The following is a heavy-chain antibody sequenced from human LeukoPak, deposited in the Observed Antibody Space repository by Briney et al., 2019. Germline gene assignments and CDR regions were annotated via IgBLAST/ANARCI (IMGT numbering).Heavy chain of an antibody. D-gene: IGHD4/OR15-4a*01. CDR3: ARGGLFRYGGTSGDY. J-gene: IGHJ4*02. Sequence: PGGSLRLSCAASGFTFSSYWMSWVRQAPGKGVEWVANINQHGSESYYVDSVKGRFIISRDNAKNSMYLHMSSLRGDDMAVYYCARGGLFRYGGTSGDYWGQGTLVTVSS. V-gene: IGHV3-7*01. CDR2: INQHGSES. CDR1: GFTFSSYW.